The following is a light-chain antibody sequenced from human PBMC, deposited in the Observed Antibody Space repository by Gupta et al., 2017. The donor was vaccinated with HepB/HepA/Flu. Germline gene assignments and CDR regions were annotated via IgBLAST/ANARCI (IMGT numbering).Light chain of an antibody. CDR2: NND. V-gene: IGLV1-44*01. J-gene: IGLJ2*01. CDR3: EEWADRLNAWV. CDR1: SSNIGSNT. Sequence: QSVLTQPPSASGTPGQRVTISCSGSSSNIGSNTVSWYQQVPGTAPKRRIYNNDHRPSGVTDRLACSKSGTYVSPALTGLQSEDEAEDDCEEWADRLNAWVLGGGTKLTVL.